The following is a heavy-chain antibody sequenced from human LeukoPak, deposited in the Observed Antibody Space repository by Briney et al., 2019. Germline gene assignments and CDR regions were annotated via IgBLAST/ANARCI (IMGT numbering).Heavy chain of an antibody. CDR3: ARRERWPGQGDH. J-gene: IGHJ4*02. CDR1: GGSISSYF. D-gene: IGHD6-19*01. V-gene: IGHV4-59*08. Sequence: SETLSLTCTVSGGSISSYFWTWIRQPPGKGLEWIGYIYFSGSTNYNPSLKSRVTISVDTSKNQFSLKLSSVTAADTAIYFCARRERWPGQGDHWGQGTLVTVSS. CDR2: IYFSGST.